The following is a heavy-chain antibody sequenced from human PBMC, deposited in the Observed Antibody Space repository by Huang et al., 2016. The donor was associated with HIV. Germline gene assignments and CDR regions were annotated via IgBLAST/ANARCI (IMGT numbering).Heavy chain of an antibody. D-gene: IGHD3-3*01. CDR3: ARNHDFWRGRMFAISYFDV. CDR2: LYYTVKI. J-gene: IGHJ2*01. V-gene: IGHV4-39*01. CDR1: GGSINTGRYY. Sequence: QMRFQESGPGLVKPSGTLSLTCNVSGGSINTGRYYWGWIRQPPGKGLEWVGILYYTVKIHYGPALKGRRTMSADTSKNQCSLNLSSVTAADTAIYYGARNHDFWRGRMFAISYFDVWGRGTLVTVAS.